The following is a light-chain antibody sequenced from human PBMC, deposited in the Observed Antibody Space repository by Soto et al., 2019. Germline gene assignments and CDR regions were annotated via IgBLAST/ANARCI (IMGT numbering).Light chain of an antibody. Sequence: EIVLTQSPGTLSLSPGERATLSCRASQSVSSSYLAWYQQKPGQAPGLLIYGASSRATGIPDRFSGGGSGTDFTLTISRLEPEDFAVYYCQQFVSSLSSFTFGQGTKLEI. V-gene: IGKV3-20*01. CDR1: QSVSSSY. CDR2: GAS. CDR3: QQFVSSLSSFT. J-gene: IGKJ2*01.